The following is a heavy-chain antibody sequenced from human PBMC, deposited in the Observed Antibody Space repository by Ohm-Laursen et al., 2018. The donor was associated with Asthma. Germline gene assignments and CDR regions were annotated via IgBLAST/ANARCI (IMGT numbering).Heavy chain of an antibody. J-gene: IGHJ4*02. CDR2: ISSSGSTI. CDR1: GFTFSDYY. V-gene: IGHV3-11*01. Sequence: SLRLSCTASGFTFSDYYMSWIRQAPGKGLEWVSYISSSGSTIYYADSVKGRFTISRDNAKSSLYLQMNSLRAEDTAVYYCAKPKQDCSGGSCYDYWGQGTLVTVSS. D-gene: IGHD2-15*01. CDR3: AKPKQDCSGGSCYDY.